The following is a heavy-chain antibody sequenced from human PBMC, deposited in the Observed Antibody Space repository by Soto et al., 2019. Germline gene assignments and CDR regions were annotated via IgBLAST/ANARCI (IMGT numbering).Heavy chain of an antibody. CDR3: AREYLVVVAAKASRPANWFDP. V-gene: IGHV4-59*01. CDR1: GGSISSYY. J-gene: IGHJ5*02. CDR2: IYYSGST. Sequence: SETLSLTCTVSGGSISSYYWSWIRQPPGKGLEWIGYIYYSGSTNYNPSLKSRVTISVDTSKNQFSLKLSSVTAADTAVYYCAREYLVVVAAKASRPANWFDPWGQGTLVTVSS. D-gene: IGHD2-15*01.